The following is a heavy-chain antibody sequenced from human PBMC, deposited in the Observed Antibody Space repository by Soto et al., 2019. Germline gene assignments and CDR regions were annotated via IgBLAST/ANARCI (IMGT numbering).Heavy chain of an antibody. CDR2: ISSSSSTI. CDR1: GFTFSSYS. D-gene: IGHD7-27*01. CDR3: ARDPGNWGSIQDAFDI. J-gene: IGHJ3*02. V-gene: IGHV3-48*02. Sequence: GGSLRLSCAASGFTFSSYSMNWVRQAPGKGLEWVSYISSSSSTIDYADSVKGRFTITRDNAKNSLYLQMNSVRDEDTAVDYCARDPGNWGSIQDAFDIWGQGTTVTVSS.